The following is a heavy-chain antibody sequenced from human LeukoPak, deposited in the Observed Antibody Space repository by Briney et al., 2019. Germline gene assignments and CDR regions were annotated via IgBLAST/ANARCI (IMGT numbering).Heavy chain of an antibody. J-gene: IGHJ4*02. CDR1: GFTFSGFW. CDR2: INSDGSEG. Sequence: PGGSLRLSCAVSGFTFSGFWMSWSRQAPGKGLEWVASINSDGSEGYYADVVKGRFTISRDNAKNSLYLQINSLRAEDTAVYYCARPNLNIYSGYDYAPGYWGQGTLVTVSS. V-gene: IGHV3-7*03. D-gene: IGHD5-12*01. CDR3: ARPNLNIYSGYDYAPGY.